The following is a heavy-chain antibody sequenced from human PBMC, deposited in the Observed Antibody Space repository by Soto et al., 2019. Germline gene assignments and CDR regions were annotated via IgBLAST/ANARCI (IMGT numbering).Heavy chain of an antibody. CDR2: IYYSGST. V-gene: IGHV4-59*01. D-gene: IGHD5-12*01. CDR3: ARDPNIVATIRAFDI. J-gene: IGHJ3*02. Sequence: SETLSLTCTVSGGSISSYYWSWIRQPPGKGLEWIGYIYYSGSTNYNPSLKSRVTISVDTSKNQFSLKLSSVTAADTAVYYCARDPNIVATIRAFDIWGQGTMVTVSS. CDR1: GGSISSYY.